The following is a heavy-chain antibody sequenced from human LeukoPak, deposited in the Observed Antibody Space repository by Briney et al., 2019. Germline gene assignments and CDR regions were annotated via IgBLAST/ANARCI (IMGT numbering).Heavy chain of an antibody. CDR1: GGYIITSGHY. CDR2: IYYTGVT. V-gene: IGHV4-39*07. Sequence: PSETLSLTCTVSGGYIITSGHYWGWIRQPPGKGLEWIGSIYYTGVTSTNPFFRSRMSISVDTSKNQFSLNLTSVTAADAAVSYCARERSSSGGHNWFDPWGQGTLVTVSS. D-gene: IGHD4-23*01. CDR3: ARERSSSGGHNWFDP. J-gene: IGHJ5*02.